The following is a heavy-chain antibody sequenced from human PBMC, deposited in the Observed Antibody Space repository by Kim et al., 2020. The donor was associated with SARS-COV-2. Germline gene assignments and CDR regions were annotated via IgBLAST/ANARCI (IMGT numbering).Heavy chain of an antibody. CDR2: ITEDGSQK. D-gene: IGHD2-15*01. CDR3: AKYSRGTDLY. CDR1: GFTFRIYW. Sequence: GGSLRLSCAASGFTFRIYWMSWVRQVPGKGLEWVANITEDGSQKYYVDSVKGRFTISRDNAKNSLSLQMNSLRAADTAVCYCAKYSRGTDLYWGQGTLVTVSS. J-gene: IGHJ4*02. V-gene: IGHV3-7*03.